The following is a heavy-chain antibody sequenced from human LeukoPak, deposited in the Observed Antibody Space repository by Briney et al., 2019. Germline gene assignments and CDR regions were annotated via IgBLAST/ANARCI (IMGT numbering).Heavy chain of an antibody. J-gene: IGHJ4*02. V-gene: IGHV3-23*01. D-gene: IGHD3-9*01. CDR3: AKDLNRGRYFDWLGFDY. CDR1: GFTFSSYG. CDR2: ISGSGGST. Sequence: GGSLRLSCAASGFTFSSYGMSWVRQAPGKGLEWVSAISGSGGSTHYADSVKGRFTISRDNSKNTLYLQMNSLRAEDTAVYYCAKDLNRGRYFDWLGFDYWGQGTLVTVSS.